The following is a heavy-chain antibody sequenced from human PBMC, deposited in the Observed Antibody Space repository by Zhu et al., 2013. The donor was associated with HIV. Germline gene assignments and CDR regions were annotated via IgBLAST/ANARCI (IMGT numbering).Heavy chain of an antibody. CDR3: ARDRTTGAHYFYMDV. V-gene: IGHV1-46*01. J-gene: IGHJ6*03. CDR2: INPSGGST. Sequence: QVQLVQSGAEVKKPGASVKVSCKASGYTFTSYYMHWVRQAPGQGLEWMGIINPSGGSTTYAQKFQGRVTMTRDTSTNTVYVDLSRLRSDDTAVYYCARDRTTGAHYFYMDVWGKGTTVIVSS. CDR1: GYTFTSYY. D-gene: IGHD4-17*01.